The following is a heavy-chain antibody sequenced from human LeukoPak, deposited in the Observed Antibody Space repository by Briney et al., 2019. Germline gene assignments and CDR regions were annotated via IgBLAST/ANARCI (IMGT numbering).Heavy chain of an antibody. V-gene: IGHV3-9*01. CDR3: AKDIQGYDFWSGSWSGMDV. D-gene: IGHD3-3*01. CDR2: ISWNSGSI. Sequence: GGSLRLSCAASGFTFDDYVMHWVRQAPGKGLEWVSGISWNSGSIGYADSVKGRFTISRDNAKNSLYLQMNSLRAEDTALYYCAKDIQGYDFWSGSWSGMDVWGQGTTVTVSS. J-gene: IGHJ6*02. CDR1: GFTFDDYV.